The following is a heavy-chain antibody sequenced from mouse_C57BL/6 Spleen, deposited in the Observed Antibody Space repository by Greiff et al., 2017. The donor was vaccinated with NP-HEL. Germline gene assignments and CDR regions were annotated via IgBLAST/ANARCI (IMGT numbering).Heavy chain of an antibody. Sequence: VQLKQSGAELVRPGASVKLSCTASGFNIKDDYMHWVKQRPEQGLEWIGWLDPENGDTEYASKFQGKATITADTSSNTAYLQLSSLTSEDTAVYYCTPTSWFAYWGQGTLVTVSA. CDR1: GFNIKDDY. CDR3: TPTSWFAY. J-gene: IGHJ3*01. CDR2: LDPENGDT. D-gene: IGHD1-1*01. V-gene: IGHV14-4*01.